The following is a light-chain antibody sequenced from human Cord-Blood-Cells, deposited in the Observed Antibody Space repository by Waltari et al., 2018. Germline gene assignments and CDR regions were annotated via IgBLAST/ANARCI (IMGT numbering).Light chain of an antibody. Sequence: DIQMTQSPSTLSASVGDRVTNTCRASQSISSWLAWNQQKPGKAPKLLIYKASSLESGVPSRFSGSGSGTEFTLTISSLQPDDFATYYCQQYNSYSLTFGGGTKVEIK. CDR3: QQYNSYSLT. CDR2: KAS. CDR1: QSISSW. J-gene: IGKJ4*01. V-gene: IGKV1-5*03.